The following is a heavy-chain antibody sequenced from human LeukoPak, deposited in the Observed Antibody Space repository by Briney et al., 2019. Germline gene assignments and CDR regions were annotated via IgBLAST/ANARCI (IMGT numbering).Heavy chain of an antibody. CDR1: GGSISSSPYY. CDR2: IYYSGST. Sequence: NSSETLSLTCTVSGGSISSSPYYWGWIGQPPGKGLEWIGNIYYSGSTYYNPSLKTRVTISVDTSKNQFSLKLTSVTAADTAVYYCARHASVDGNWPRPLDYWGQGSLVTVSS. CDR3: ARHASVDGNWPRPLDY. V-gene: IGHV4-39*01. J-gene: IGHJ4*02. D-gene: IGHD6-19*01.